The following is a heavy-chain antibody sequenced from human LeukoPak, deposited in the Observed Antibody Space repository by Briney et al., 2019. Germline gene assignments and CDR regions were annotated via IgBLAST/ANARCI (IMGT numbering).Heavy chain of an antibody. CDR1: GGFISSYS. J-gene: IGHJ5*02. Sequence: SETLSLTCTVSGGFISSYSWSWIRQDAGKGLEWIGRIYTRGSTNYNPSLKSRVTMSVDTSKNQFSLNLSSVTAADTAVYYCARGVASTGIGWFDPWGQGTLVTVSS. V-gene: IGHV4-4*07. D-gene: IGHD6-13*01. CDR3: ARGVASTGIGWFDP. CDR2: IYTRGST.